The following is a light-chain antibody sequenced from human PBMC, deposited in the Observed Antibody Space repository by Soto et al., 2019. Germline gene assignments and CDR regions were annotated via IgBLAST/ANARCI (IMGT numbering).Light chain of an antibody. J-gene: IGLJ1*01. CDR1: SSDVGDYNL. Sequence: QSALTQPASVSGSPGQSITVSCAGTSSDVGDYNLVSWYQQHPGKAPKLIIYEGTERPSGISPRFSGSKSGNTASLTISGLQAEDEADYYCSSYTSSSIYVFGSGTKVTVL. CDR3: SSYTSSSIYV. CDR2: EGT. V-gene: IGLV2-23*01.